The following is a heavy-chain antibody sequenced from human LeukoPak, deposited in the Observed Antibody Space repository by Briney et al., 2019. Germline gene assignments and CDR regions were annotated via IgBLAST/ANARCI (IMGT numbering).Heavy chain of an antibody. CDR2: IYSTGSA. CDR1: GGSISSYY. J-gene: IGHJ4*02. D-gene: IGHD1/OR15-1a*01. Sequence: PSETLSLTCTVSGGSISSYYWSWIRQPPGKGLEWIGNIYSTGSAHYNPSLKSRVTMSVDTSKNQFSLKLSSVTAADTAVYYCARKPIVNNAWYYFDYWGQGTLVAVSS. V-gene: IGHV4-59*12. CDR3: ARKPIVNNAWYYFDY.